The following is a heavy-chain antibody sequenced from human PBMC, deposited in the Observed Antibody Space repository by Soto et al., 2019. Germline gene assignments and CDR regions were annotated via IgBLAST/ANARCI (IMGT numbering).Heavy chain of an antibody. CDR3: AASPPFYGAETYYYYYMDV. Sequence: ASVKVSCKASGYTFTGYYMHWVRQARGQRLEWIGWIVVGSGNTNYAQKFQERVTITRDMSTSTAYMELSSLRSEDTAVYYCAASPPFYGAETYYYYYMDVWGKGTTVTVSS. CDR2: IVVGSGNT. V-gene: IGHV1-58*02. J-gene: IGHJ6*03. D-gene: IGHD4-17*01. CDR1: GYTFTGYY.